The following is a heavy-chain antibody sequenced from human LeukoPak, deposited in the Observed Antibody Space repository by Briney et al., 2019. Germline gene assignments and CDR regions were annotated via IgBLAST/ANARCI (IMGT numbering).Heavy chain of an antibody. J-gene: IGHJ4*02. CDR3: ATRAGYYYDSSGYYRDYFDY. D-gene: IGHD3-22*01. Sequence: GASVKVSCKASGYTFTSYGISWVRQAPGQGLEWMGWISTYNGNTKYAQKFQGRVTMTTDTSTRTAYMELRSLRSDDTAVYYCATRAGYYYDSSGYYRDYFDYWGQGTLVTVSS. CDR2: ISTYNGNT. CDR1: GYTFTSYG. V-gene: IGHV1-18*01.